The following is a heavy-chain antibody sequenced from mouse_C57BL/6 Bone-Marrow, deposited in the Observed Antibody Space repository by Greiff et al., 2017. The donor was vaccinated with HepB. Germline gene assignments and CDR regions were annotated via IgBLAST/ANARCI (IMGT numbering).Heavy chain of an antibody. V-gene: IGHV1-9*01. CDR1: GYAFSSYW. CDR2: ILPGSGST. D-gene: IGHD1-1*01. CDR3: AQRSVITPY. J-gene: IGHJ2*01. Sequence: QVQLQQSGAELVKPGASVKISCKASGYAFSSYWMNWVKQRPGHGLEWIGEILPGSGSTNYNEKFKGKATFTADTSSNTAYMQLSSLTTEDSAIYYCAQRSVITPYWGQGTTLTVSS.